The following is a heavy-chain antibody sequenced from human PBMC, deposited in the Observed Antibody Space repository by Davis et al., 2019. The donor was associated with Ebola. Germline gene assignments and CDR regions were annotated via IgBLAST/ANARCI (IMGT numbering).Heavy chain of an antibody. V-gene: IGHV3-48*04. D-gene: IGHD6-6*01. CDR1: GLTFSSYS. J-gene: IGHJ6*02. CDR2: ISSSSSTI. Sequence: GGSLTLSCAASGLTFSSYSMNWVRQAPGKGLEWVSYISSSSSTIYYADSVKGRFTISRDNAKNSLYLQMNSLRAEDTAVYYCARDSIAARVFRDGMDVWGQGTTVTVSS. CDR3: ARDSIAARVFRDGMDV.